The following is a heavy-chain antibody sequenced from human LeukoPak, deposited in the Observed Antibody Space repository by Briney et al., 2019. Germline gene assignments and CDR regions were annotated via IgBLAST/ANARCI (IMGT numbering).Heavy chain of an antibody. Sequence: ASVTVSFKSSGYTFTIYYMHWVRQAQGQGLDWMGLIIPTCGSTTYAQQFQGRISMSRDTSTSTVYMEMSSLTSEDTALYYCAREPTAFDYWGQGTLVTVSS. CDR2: IIPTCGST. J-gene: IGHJ4*02. CDR3: AREPTAFDY. CDR1: GYTFTIYY. V-gene: IGHV1-46*01.